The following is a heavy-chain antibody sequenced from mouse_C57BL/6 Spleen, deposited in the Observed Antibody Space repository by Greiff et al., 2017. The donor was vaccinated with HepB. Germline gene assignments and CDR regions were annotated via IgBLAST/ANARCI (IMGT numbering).Heavy chain of an antibody. J-gene: IGHJ4*01. CDR1: GFTFSSYA. D-gene: IGHD1-1*01. Sequence: EVHLVESGEGLVKPGGSLKLSCAASGFTFSSYAMSWVRQTPEKRLEWVAYISSGGDYIYYADTVKGRFTISRDNARNTLYLQMSSLKSEDTAMYYCTRGIYYYGSSYGYYAMDYWGQGTSVTVSS. CDR3: TRGIYYYGSSYGYYAMDY. V-gene: IGHV5-9-1*02. CDR2: ISSGGDYI.